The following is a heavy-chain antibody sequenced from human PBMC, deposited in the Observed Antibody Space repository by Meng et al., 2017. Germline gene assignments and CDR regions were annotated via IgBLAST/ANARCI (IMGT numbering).Heavy chain of an antibody. J-gene: IGHJ4*02. CDR2: ISYDGSNK. V-gene: IGHV3-30*07. Sequence: QVQLVEAGGGMVQPGRSLRLSCAASGFIFSTYAMHWVRQAPGKGLEWVAVISYDGSNKYYADSVKGRFTISRDNSKNTLYLQMNSLRAEDTAVYYCARVVYSSGWSFDYWGQGTLVTVSS. CDR3: ARVVYSSGWSFDY. D-gene: IGHD6-19*01. CDR1: GFIFSTYA.